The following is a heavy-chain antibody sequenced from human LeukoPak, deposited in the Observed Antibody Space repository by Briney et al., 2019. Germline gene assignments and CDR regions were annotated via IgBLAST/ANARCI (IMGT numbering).Heavy chain of an antibody. J-gene: IGHJ4*02. CDR3: ARDLYGDCYLDY. CDR1: GGSISSYY. D-gene: IGHD4-17*01. CDR2: IYYSAST. Sequence: PSETLSLTCTVSGGSISSYYWSWIRQPPGKGLEWIGYIYYSASTNYNPSLKSRVTISVDTSKNQFSLKLSSVTAADTAVYYCARDLYGDCYLDYWGQGTLVTVSS. V-gene: IGHV4-59*01.